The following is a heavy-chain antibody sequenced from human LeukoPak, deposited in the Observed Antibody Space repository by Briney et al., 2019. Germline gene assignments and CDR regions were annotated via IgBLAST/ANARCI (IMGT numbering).Heavy chain of an antibody. V-gene: IGHV3-23*01. J-gene: IGHJ3*02. CDR1: GFTFSSYA. Sequence: GGSLRLSCAASGFTFSSYAMSWVRQAPGKGLEWVSTISYSGGSTYYADSVKGRFAISRDSSKNTLYLQMNGLRGEDTAVYYCAKDDGGGPPDAFDIWGQGTLVTVSS. CDR2: ISYSGGST. D-gene: IGHD3-10*01. CDR3: AKDDGGGPPDAFDI.